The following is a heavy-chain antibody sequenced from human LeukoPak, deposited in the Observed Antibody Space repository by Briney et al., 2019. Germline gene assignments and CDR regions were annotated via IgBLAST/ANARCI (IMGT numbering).Heavy chain of an antibody. CDR3: FGVGYNSRDY. J-gene: IGHJ4*02. CDR2: INHSGST. V-gene: IGHV4-34*01. Sequence: PSETLSLTCAVYGGSFSGYYWSWIRQPPGKGLEWIGEINHSGSTNYNPSLKSRVTISVDTSKNQFSLKLSSVTAADTAVYYCFGVGYNSRDYWGQGTLVTVSS. CDR1: GGSFSGYY. D-gene: IGHD5-24*01.